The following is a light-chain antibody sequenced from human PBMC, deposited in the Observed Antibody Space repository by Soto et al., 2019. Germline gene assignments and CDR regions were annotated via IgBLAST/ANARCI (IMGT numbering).Light chain of an antibody. CDR3: QKYNGDQWA. CDR1: QGFSNY. CDR2: AAS. V-gene: IGKV1-27*01. J-gene: IGKJ1*01. Sequence: DIQMTQSPSSLSASVGDRVTIACRASQGFSNYLVWYQQKPGKVPKLLIYAASTLQSGVPSRFSGSGSGTDFTLTISSLQPADFATYYCQKYNGDQWAFDQGTRVEL.